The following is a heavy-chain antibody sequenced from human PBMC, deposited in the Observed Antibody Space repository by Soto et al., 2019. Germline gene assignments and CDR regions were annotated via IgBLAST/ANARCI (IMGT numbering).Heavy chain of an antibody. J-gene: IGHJ4*02. CDR2: ISGSGGST. V-gene: IGHV3-23*01. CDR1: GFTFSRYA. Sequence: PGGSLRLSCAASGFTFSRYAISWVRQAPGKGLEWVSAISGSGGSTYYADSVKGRFTITRDNSKNTLYLQMNSLRAEDTAVYYCAKDSSRYSGYDSPPHNSDYWGQGTLVTVSS. CDR3: AKDSSRYSGYDSPPHNSDY. D-gene: IGHD5-12*01.